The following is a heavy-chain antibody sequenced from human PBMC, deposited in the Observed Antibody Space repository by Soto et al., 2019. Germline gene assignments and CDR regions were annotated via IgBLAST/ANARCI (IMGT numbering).Heavy chain of an antibody. V-gene: IGHV4-4*07. Sequence: SETLSLTCTVSGGSISIYYWSWIRHPAGKGLEWIGRIYTSGSTNYNPSLKSRVTMSVDTSKNQFSLKLSSVTAADTAVYYCARDDTIFGLGFDYWGQGTLVTVSS. CDR1: GGSISIYY. CDR3: ARDDTIFGLGFDY. J-gene: IGHJ4*02. D-gene: IGHD3-3*01. CDR2: IYTSGST.